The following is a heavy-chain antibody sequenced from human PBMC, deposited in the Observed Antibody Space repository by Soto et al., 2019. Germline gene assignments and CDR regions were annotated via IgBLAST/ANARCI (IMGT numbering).Heavy chain of an antibody. CDR3: ARDALYDSSGYGYFNY. V-gene: IGHV1-46*01. Sequence: ASVKVSCKASGYTFTNYYVHWVREAPEQGLEWMGIINPSGGTTNYAQKLKGRVTMTRDSSTSTGYMELSSLRSEDTAIYYCARDALYDSSGYGYFNYWGQGTLVTASS. CDR2: INPSGGTT. D-gene: IGHD3-22*01. J-gene: IGHJ4*01. CDR1: GYTFTNYY.